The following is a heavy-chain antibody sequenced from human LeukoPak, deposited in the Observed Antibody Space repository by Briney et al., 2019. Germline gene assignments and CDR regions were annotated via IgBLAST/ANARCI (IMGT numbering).Heavy chain of an antibody. J-gene: IGHJ6*03. CDR2: ISSSGDTI. CDR3: ARSDWDYYYYYMDV. Sequence: PGGSLRLSCAASGFTFGDYYMTWIRQAPGKGLEWVSYISSSGDTIYYADSVKGRFTISRDNAKYSMSLQMNSLRAEDTAVYYCARSDWDYYYYYMDVWGKGTTVTVSS. CDR1: GFTFGDYY. V-gene: IGHV3-11*04. D-gene: IGHD3-9*01.